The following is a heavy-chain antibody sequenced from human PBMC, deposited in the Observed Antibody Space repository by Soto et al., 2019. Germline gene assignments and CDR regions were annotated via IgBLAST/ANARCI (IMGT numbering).Heavy chain of an antibody. J-gene: IGHJ4*02. V-gene: IGHV3-33*01. CDR1: GFSFRSHG. CDR2: IWYDGSKK. Sequence: QVQLVESGGGVVQPGRSLRLSCAASGFSFRSHGMHWVRQAPGKGLEWVAVIWYDGSKKYYADSVKGRFTISRDNSKNMLYLEMNSLRAEDTAVYYCARDSSGVTTYFDSWGQGSLVTVSS. CDR3: ARDSSGVTTYFDS. D-gene: IGHD4-17*01.